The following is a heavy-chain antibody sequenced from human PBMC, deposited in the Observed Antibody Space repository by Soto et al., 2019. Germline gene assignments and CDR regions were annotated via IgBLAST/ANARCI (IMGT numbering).Heavy chain of an antibody. Sequence: GGSLRLSWAGSGCTVSRNDMSLGRQAPGKGLEWVSVIYSGGSTYYADSVKGRFTISRDNSKNTLYLQMNSLRAEDMAVYYCARGGVGRCSNTSCYHYYGMDVWGQGT. D-gene: IGHD2-2*01. V-gene: IGHV3-66*01. J-gene: IGHJ6*02. CDR1: GCTVSRND. CDR2: IYSGGST. CDR3: ARGGVGRCSNTSCYHYYGMDV.